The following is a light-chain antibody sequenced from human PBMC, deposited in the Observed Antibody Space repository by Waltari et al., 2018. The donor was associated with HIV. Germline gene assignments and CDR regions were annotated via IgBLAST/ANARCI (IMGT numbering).Light chain of an antibody. V-gene: IGLV2-14*03. J-gene: IGLJ2*01. CDR2: DVS. CDR1: NRDIGAYYY. CDR3: SSYTSISGLIL. Sequence: QSALTPPASVSGSLGQSITISCTGTNRDIGAYYYVSWYRQNPGKAPKRISYDVSYRHSGVSARFAGFKSGNTASLSISGLQAEDEADYYCSSYTSISGLILFGGGTKLTVL.